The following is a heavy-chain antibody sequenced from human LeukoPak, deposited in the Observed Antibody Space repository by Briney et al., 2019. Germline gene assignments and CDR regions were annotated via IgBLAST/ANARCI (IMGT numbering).Heavy chain of an antibody. D-gene: IGHD4-23*01. CDR1: GGSFSGYY. Sequence: SGTMSLTRAVYGGSFSGYYWSWIRQPPGKGLEWIGEISHSGSTNYNPSLKSRVTISVDTSKNQFSLKLSSVTAADTAVYYCARHTVVTPIGPYYYYGMDVWGQGTTVTVSS. CDR3: ARHTVVTPIGPYYYYGMDV. CDR2: ISHSGST. J-gene: IGHJ6*02. V-gene: IGHV4-34*01.